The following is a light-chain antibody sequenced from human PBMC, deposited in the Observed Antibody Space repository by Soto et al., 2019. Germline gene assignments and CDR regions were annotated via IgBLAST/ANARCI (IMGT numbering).Light chain of an antibody. CDR2: DDN. J-gene: IGLJ1*01. CDR3: GSWDSSLSAYV. Sequence: QSVLTQPPSVSAAPGQKVTISCSGSSSNIGGNSVSWYQQLPGTAPKLLIYDDNKRPSGIPDRFSGSKSGTPATLGITGFQTGDEADYYCGSWDSSLSAYVSGTGTKATVL. CDR1: SSNIGGNS. V-gene: IGLV1-51*01.